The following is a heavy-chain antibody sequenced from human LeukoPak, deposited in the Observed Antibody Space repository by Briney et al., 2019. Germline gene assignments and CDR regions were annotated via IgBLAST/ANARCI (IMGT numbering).Heavy chain of an antibody. CDR1: GGSFSGYY. V-gene: IGHV4-34*01. J-gene: IGHJ4*02. Sequence: SETLSLTCAVYGGSFSGYYWSWIRQPPGKGLEWIGEINHSGSTNYNPSLKSRVTISVDTSKNQFSLKLSSVTAADTAVYYCARESYSSSWEGGGYWGQGTLVTVSS. D-gene: IGHD6-13*01. CDR2: INHSGST. CDR3: ARESYSSSWEGGGY.